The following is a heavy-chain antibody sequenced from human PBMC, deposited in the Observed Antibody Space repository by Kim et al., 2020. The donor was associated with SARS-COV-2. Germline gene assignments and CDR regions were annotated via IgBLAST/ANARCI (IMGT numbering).Heavy chain of an antibody. Sequence: GGSLRLSCAASGFTFSSYAMHWVRQAPGKGLEWVAVISYDGSNKYYADSVKGRFTISRDNSKNTLYLQMNSLRAEDTAVYYCARRSLYDYSKSYFDYWGQGTLVTVSS. CDR1: GFTFSSYA. D-gene: IGHD4-4*01. CDR2: ISYDGSNK. J-gene: IGHJ4*02. CDR3: ARRSLYDYSKSYFDY. V-gene: IGHV3-30-3*01.